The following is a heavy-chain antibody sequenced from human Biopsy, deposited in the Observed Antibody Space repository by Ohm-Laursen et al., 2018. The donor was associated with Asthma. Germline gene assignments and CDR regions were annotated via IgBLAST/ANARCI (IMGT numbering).Heavy chain of an antibody. CDR1: GFTFMTYG. CDR2: VGSDESYT. Sequence: SLRLSCSASGFTFMTYGMHWVRQVPGKGLEWVATVGSDESYTDHADSVKGRFTISRDYSKNTLYLQMHSLRAEDTAVYYCARGDSSNWSHYYFDYWGQGTLVTVPS. V-gene: IGHV3-33*01. CDR3: ARGDSSNWSHYYFDY. J-gene: IGHJ4*02. D-gene: IGHD3-22*01.